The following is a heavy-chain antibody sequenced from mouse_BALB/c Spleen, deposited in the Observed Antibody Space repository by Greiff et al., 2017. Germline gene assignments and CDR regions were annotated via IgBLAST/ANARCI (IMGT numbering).Heavy chain of an antibody. CDR3: ARSDYGNYVNAMDD. J-gene: IGHJ4*01. V-gene: IGHV3-1*02. Sequence: EVKLVESGPDLVKPSQSLSLTCTVTGYSITSGYSWPWIRQFPGNKLEWMGYIHYSGSTNYNPSLKSRISITRDTSKNQFFLQLNSVTTEDTATYYCARSDYGNYVNAMDDWGQGTSVTVSS. CDR2: IHYSGST. CDR1: GYSITSGYS. D-gene: IGHD2-1*01.